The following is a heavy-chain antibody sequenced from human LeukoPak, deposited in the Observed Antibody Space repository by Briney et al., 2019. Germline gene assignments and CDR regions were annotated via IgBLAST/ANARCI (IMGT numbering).Heavy chain of an antibody. D-gene: IGHD5-24*01. CDR1: GFSIGDYA. CDR3: ARDIQLST. V-gene: IGHV3-23*01. CDR2: ISFSGANS. J-gene: IGHJ3*01. Sequence: GSLRLSCTASGFSIGDYAMTWVRQAPGKGLDWVSLISFSGANSYYADSVKGRFTISRDNSKDTLFLQMNSLRAEDTAIYYCARDIQLSTWGLGTMVTVSS.